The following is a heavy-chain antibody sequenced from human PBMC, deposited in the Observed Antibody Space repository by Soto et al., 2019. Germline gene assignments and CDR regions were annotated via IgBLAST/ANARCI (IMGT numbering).Heavy chain of an antibody. CDR2: TSYDGSNK. Sequence: GGSLRLSCAASGFTFSSYAMHWVRQAPGKGLEWVAVTSYDGSNKYYADSVKGRFTISRDNSKNTLYLQMNSLRAEDTAVYYCASYPIRGYSGYDYFPWFDPWGQGTLVTVSS. J-gene: IGHJ5*02. CDR1: GFTFSSYA. V-gene: IGHV3-30-3*01. CDR3: ASYPIRGYSGYDYFPWFDP. D-gene: IGHD5-12*01.